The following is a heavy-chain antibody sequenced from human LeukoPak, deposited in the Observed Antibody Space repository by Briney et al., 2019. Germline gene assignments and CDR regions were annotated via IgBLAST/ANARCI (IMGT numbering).Heavy chain of an antibody. CDR2: INHSGST. J-gene: IGHJ6*02. V-gene: IGHV4-34*01. CDR3: ARIRKGITMVRGVIAAYYYGMDV. D-gene: IGHD3-10*01. Sequence: SETLSLTCAVYGGSFSGYYWSWIRLPPGKGLEWIGEINHSGSTNYNPSLKSRVTISVDTSKNQFSLKLSSVTAADTAVYYCARIRKGITMVRGVIAAYYYGMDVWGQGTTVTVSS. CDR1: GGSFSGYY.